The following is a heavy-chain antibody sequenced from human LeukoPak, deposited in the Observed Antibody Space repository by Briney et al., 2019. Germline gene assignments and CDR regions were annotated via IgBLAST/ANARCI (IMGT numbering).Heavy chain of an antibody. CDR3: AKDLYYYGSGSYY. Sequence: GGSLRLSCAASGFTFSSHAMSWVRQAPGKGLEWVSAISGSGGSTYYADSVKGRFTISRDNSKNTLYPQMNSLRAEDTAVYYCAKDLYYYGSGSYYWGQGTLVTVSS. V-gene: IGHV3-23*01. CDR2: ISGSGGST. J-gene: IGHJ4*02. CDR1: GFTFSSHA. D-gene: IGHD3-10*01.